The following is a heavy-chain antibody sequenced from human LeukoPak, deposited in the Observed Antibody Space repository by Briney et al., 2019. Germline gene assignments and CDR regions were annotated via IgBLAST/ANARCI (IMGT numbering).Heavy chain of an antibody. CDR3: ARDRTDYYDNSGYHDY. J-gene: IGHJ4*02. Sequence: ASVRVSCKASGYTFTSYYMHWVRQAPGQGLEWMGIINPSGGSTSYAQKFQGRVTMTRDTSTSTVYMELSSLRSEDTAVYYCARDRTDYYDNSGYHDYWGQGTLVTVSS. V-gene: IGHV1-46*01. D-gene: IGHD3-22*01. CDR1: GYTFTSYY. CDR2: INPSGGST.